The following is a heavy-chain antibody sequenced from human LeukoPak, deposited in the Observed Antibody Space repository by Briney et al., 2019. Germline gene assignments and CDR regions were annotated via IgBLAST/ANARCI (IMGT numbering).Heavy chain of an antibody. J-gene: IGHJ4*02. D-gene: IGHD2-8*01. Sequence: ASVKVSCKASGYTFTGYYMHWVRQAPGQGLEWMGWINPNSGGTNYAQKFQGRVTMTRDTSISTAYMELSRLRSDDTAVYYCASNNCTNGVCYRLGFDYWGQGTLVTVSS. CDR1: GYTFTGYY. CDR3: ASNNCTNGVCYRLGFDY. V-gene: IGHV1-2*02. CDR2: INPNSGGT.